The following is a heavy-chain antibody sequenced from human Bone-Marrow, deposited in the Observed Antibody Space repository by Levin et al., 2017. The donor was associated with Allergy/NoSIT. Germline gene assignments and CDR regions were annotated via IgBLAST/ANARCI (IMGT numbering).Heavy chain of an antibody. CDR1: GFSFSTYG. J-gene: IGHJ4*02. CDR3: ARRPPSNGYYPYYFDI. Sequence: PGGSLRLSCAAAGFSFSTYGMHWVRQAPGKGLEWVALIWHDESSKYYADSVQGRFTISRDTSNNTLFLQMNSLRVEDTAVYYCARRPPSNGYYPYYFDIWGQGTLVTVSS. CDR2: IWHDESSK. V-gene: IGHV3-33*01. D-gene: IGHD3-22*01.